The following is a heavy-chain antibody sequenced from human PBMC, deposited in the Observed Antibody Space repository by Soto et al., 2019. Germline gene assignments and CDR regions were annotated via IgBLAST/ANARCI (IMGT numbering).Heavy chain of an antibody. D-gene: IGHD6-6*01. Sequence: EVQLWESGGGLVQPGGSLRLSCAASGFIFNNYAMTWVRQGPGKGLEWVSAISANGGGTYYTDSVKGRFTISRDNSKNMLYLQMNSLRAEDPAIYYCAKAPYSSSPEFDYWGQGALVTVSS. J-gene: IGHJ4*02. CDR3: AKAPYSSSPEFDY. V-gene: IGHV3-23*01. CDR2: ISANGGGT. CDR1: GFIFNNYA.